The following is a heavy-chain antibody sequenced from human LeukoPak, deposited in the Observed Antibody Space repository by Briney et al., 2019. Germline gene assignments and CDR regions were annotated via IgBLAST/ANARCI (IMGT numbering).Heavy chain of an antibody. CDR2: ISDDGSNK. V-gene: IGHV3-30*18. CDR3: AKDRYSSGWYSDFDY. CDR1: GFTFSNYA. J-gene: IGHJ4*02. D-gene: IGHD6-19*01. Sequence: GGSLRLSCAASGFTFSNYAMHWVRQAPGKGLEWVAVISDDGSNKYYGDSVKGRFTVSRDNSKNTVYLQMNSLRAEDTAVYYCAKDRYSSGWYSDFDYWGQGTLVTVSS.